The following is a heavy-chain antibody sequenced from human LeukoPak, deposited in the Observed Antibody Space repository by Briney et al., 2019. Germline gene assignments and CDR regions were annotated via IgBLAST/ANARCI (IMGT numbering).Heavy chain of an antibody. CDR3: ARLRGGTFYYFDF. D-gene: IGHD3-10*01. CDR1: GSSFTSYW. V-gene: IGHV5-51*01. Sequence: GKSLKISCKGSGSSFTSYWIGWVRQMPGKGLEWMGTIYPGDSDTRYSPSFQGQVTISADKFGTVAYLQWSSLRASDTAMYYCARLRGGTFYYFDFWGQGTLVSVSS. J-gene: IGHJ4*02. CDR2: IYPGDSDT.